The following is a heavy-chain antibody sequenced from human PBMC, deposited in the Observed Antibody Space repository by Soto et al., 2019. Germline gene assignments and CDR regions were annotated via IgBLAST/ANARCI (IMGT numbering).Heavy chain of an antibody. CDR1: GFTFSNYA. CDR2: ISIGSGSI. D-gene: IGHD3-22*01. Sequence: EVHLVESGGGLVQPGGSLRVSCAASGFTFSNYAMNWVRQAPGKGLEWFSYISIGSGSIFYADSVKGRFTVSRDDAKTSLYLQMNTLRDEDTAVYYCVRDDRWAFDFWGQGTRVTVSS. J-gene: IGHJ3*01. V-gene: IGHV3-48*02. CDR3: VRDDRWAFDF.